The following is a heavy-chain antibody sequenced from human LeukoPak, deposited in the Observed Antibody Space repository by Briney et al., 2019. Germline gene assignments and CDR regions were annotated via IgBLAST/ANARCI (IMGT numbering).Heavy chain of an antibody. CDR1: GGSFSGYC. CDR3: ARGFPIYYDFWSGSQWYGMDV. Sequence: SETLSLTCAVYGGSFSGYCWSWIRQPPGKGLEWVGEINHSGSTNYNPSLKSRVTISVDTSKNQFSLKLSSVTAADTAVYYCARGFPIYYDFWSGSQWYGMDVWGQGTTVTVSS. CDR2: INHSGST. D-gene: IGHD3-3*01. V-gene: IGHV4-34*01. J-gene: IGHJ6*01.